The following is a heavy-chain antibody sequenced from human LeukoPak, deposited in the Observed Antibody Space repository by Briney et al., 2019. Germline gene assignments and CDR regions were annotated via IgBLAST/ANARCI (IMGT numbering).Heavy chain of an antibody. Sequence: SETLSLTCTVSGYSISSGYYWGWIRQPPGKGLEWIGRIYHSGSTYYNPSLKSRVIISVDPSKNQFSLKLTSLTAADTAVYYCATDLDAVDAATMFWIYYFDYWGQGTLVTVSS. CDR1: GYSISSGYY. V-gene: IGHV4-38-2*02. D-gene: IGHD5-18*01. CDR3: ATDLDAVDAATMFWIYYFDY. J-gene: IGHJ4*02. CDR2: IYHSGST.